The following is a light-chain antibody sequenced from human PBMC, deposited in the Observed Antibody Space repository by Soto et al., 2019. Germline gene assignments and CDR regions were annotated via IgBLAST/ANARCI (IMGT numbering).Light chain of an antibody. CDR3: CSYAGSYTLV. V-gene: IGLV2-11*01. Sequence: QSALTQPRSVSGSTGKSVTISCTGTSSDVGGYNFVSWYQHHPGKAPKLMIYDVSKRPSGVPDRFSGSKSGSTASLTISGLQAEDEADYYCCSYAGSYTLVFGGGTKLTVL. J-gene: IGLJ3*02. CDR2: DVS. CDR1: SSDVGGYNF.